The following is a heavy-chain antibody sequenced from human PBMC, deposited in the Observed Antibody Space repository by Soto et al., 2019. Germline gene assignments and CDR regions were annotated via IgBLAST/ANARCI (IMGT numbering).Heavy chain of an antibody. Sequence: ASVKVPCKASGYTFNSYACSWARQAPGQGLEWMGWISAYNDNTNYGQKFQGRVTMTTDTSTSTAYMELRSLRAEDTGVYYCASLPYLWIRQLQYWGRGTLVTVSS. CDR2: ISAYNDNT. J-gene: IGHJ4*01. CDR1: GYTFNSYA. D-gene: IGHD1-26*01. V-gene: IGHV1-18*01. CDR3: ASLPYLWIRQLQY.